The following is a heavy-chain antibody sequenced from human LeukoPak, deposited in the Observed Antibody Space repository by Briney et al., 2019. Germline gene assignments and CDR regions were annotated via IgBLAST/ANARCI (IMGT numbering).Heavy chain of an antibody. Sequence: PSETLSLTCAVSGGSFSGYCWSWVRQPPGKGVEWIGEINHSGSTNYNPSLKSRVTISVDTSKNQFSLKLSSVTAADTAVYYCARSAIDGSGVPDYWGQGTLVTVSS. CDR1: GGSFSGYC. CDR3: ARSAIDGSGVPDY. D-gene: IGHD3-10*01. CDR2: INHSGST. J-gene: IGHJ4*02. V-gene: IGHV4-34*01.